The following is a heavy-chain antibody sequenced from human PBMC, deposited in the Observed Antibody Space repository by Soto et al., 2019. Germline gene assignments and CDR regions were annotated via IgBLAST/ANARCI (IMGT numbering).Heavy chain of an antibody. CDR3: KVGEMATINDY. D-gene: IGHD5-12*01. J-gene: IGHJ4*02. V-gene: IGHV3-49*03. CDR1: GFTFGDYA. Sequence: GGSLRLSCTASGFTFGDYAMSWFRQAPGKGLEWVGFIRSKAYGGTTEYAASVKGRFTISRDDSKSIAYLQMNSLKTEDTAVYYCKVGEMATINDYWGQGTLVTVSS. CDR2: IRSKAYGGTT.